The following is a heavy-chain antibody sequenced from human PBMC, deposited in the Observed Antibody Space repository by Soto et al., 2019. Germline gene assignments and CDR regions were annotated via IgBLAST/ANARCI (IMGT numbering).Heavy chain of an antibody. CDR1: GSTFTGYY. J-gene: IGHJ5*02. CDR2: INPNSGGT. D-gene: IGHD1-1*01. Sequence: QVQLVQSGAEVKKPGASVKVSCKASGSTFTGYYMHWVRQAPGQGLEWMGWINPNSGGTNYAQKFQGRVTMTRDTSISTAYMELSRLRSDDTAVYYWARDPAGRQGGWFDPWGQGTLVTVSS. CDR3: ARDPAGRQGGWFDP. V-gene: IGHV1-2*02.